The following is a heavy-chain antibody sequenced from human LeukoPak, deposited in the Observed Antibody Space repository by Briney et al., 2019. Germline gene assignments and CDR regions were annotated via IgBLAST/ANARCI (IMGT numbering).Heavy chain of an antibody. J-gene: IGHJ6*03. D-gene: IGHD3-10*01. CDR2: IRYDGSNK. V-gene: IGHV3-30*02. Sequence: GGSLRLSCVASGFTFSSYGMHWVRQAPGKGLEWVAFIRYDGSNKYYADSAKGRFTISRDNSKNTLYLQMNSLRAEDTAVYYCAKDGVIVTTYTYYFYYMDVWGKGTTVTVSS. CDR1: GFTFSSYG. CDR3: AKDGVIVTTYTYYFYYMDV.